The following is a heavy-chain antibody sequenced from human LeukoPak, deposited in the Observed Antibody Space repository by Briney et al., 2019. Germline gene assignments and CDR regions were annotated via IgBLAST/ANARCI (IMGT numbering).Heavy chain of an antibody. Sequence: SETLSLTCAVYGGSFSGYYWSWIRQPPGKGLEWIGEINHSGSTNYNPSLKSRVTISVDTSKNQFSLNLSSVTAADTAVYYCALYGSGSYNFDYWGQGTLVTVSS. CDR3: ALYGSGSYNFDY. CDR2: INHSGST. D-gene: IGHD3-10*01. CDR1: GGSFSGYY. V-gene: IGHV4-34*01. J-gene: IGHJ4*02.